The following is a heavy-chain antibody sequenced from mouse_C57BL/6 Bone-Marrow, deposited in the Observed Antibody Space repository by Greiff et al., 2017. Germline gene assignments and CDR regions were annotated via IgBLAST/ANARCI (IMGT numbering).Heavy chain of an antibody. Sequence: QVQLQQPGAELVKPGASVKLSCKASGYTFTSYWMHWVKQRPGQGLEWIGMIHPNSGSTNYNEKFKSKATLTVDKSSSTAYMQLSSLTSEDSAVYYCARSGTGHAMDYWGQGTSVTVSS. CDR1: GYTFTSYW. D-gene: IGHD3-3*01. CDR3: ARSGTGHAMDY. J-gene: IGHJ4*01. V-gene: IGHV1-64*01. CDR2: IHPNSGST.